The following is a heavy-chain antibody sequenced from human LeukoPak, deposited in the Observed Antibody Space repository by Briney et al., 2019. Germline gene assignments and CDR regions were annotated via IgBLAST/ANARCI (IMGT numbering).Heavy chain of an antibody. Sequence: ASVKVSCKASGYTFTSYGISWVRQAPGQGLEWMGWISAYNGNTNYAQKLQGRVTMTTDTSTSTAYMELRSLRSDDTAVHYCARALHCSGGSCYFTADYYYYYMDVWGKGTTVTVSS. CDR3: ARALHCSGGSCYFTADYYYYYMDV. V-gene: IGHV1-18*01. D-gene: IGHD2-15*01. CDR2: ISAYNGNT. J-gene: IGHJ6*03. CDR1: GYTFTSYG.